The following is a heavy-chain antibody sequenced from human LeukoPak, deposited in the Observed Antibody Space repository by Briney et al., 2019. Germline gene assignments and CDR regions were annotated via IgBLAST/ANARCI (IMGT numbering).Heavy chain of an antibody. CDR1: GYTFTSYY. CDR2: INPSGGST. Sequence: ASVKVSCKASGYTFTSYYMHWVRRAPGQGLEWMGIINPSGGSTSYAQKFQGRVTMTRDTSTSTVYMELSSLRSEDTAVYYCARDPVGDYYFDYWGQGTLVTVSS. V-gene: IGHV1-46*01. CDR3: ARDPVGDYYFDY. D-gene: IGHD3-3*01. J-gene: IGHJ4*02.